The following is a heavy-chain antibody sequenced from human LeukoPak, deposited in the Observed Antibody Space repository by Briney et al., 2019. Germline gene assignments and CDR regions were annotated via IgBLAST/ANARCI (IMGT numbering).Heavy chain of an antibody. V-gene: IGHV1-8*03. CDR2: MNPNSGNT. CDR3: ARGWKDPPSVRELWPLDY. Sequence: ASVKVSCKASGYTFTSYDINWVRQATGQGLEWMGWMNPNSGNTGYAQKSQGRVTITRNTSISTAYMELSSLRSEDTAVYYCARGWKDPPSVRELWPLDYWGQGTLVTVSS. CDR1: GYTFTSYD. J-gene: IGHJ4*02. D-gene: IGHD1-26*01.